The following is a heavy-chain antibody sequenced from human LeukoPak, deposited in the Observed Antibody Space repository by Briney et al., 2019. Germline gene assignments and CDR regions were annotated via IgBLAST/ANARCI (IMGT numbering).Heavy chain of an antibody. CDR1: GDSINSDSHY. CDR2: IYYSGST. J-gene: IGHJ5*02. D-gene: IGHD3-10*01. Sequence: SQTLSLTCTVSGDSINSDSHYWTWIRQHPGKGLEWIGYIYYSGSTYYNPSLKSRVTMSVDTSKNRFSLKLSSVTAADTAVYYRAREISGSGSDWFDPWGQGTLVTVSS. V-gene: IGHV4-31*03. CDR3: AREISGSGSDWFDP.